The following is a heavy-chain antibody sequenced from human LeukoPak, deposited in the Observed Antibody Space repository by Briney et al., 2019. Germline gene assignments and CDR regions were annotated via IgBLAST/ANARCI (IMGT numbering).Heavy chain of an antibody. J-gene: IGHJ5*02. CDR1: GFTFSSYA. Sequence: GGSLRLSCAASGFTFSSYAMSWVRQAPGKGLEWVSALSGDSAYVYYADSVKGRFTMSRDNSRNRLYLQMNSLRAEDTAVYYCAKNYRPGKACYDLWGQGTLVTVS. CDR3: AKNYRPGKACYDL. CDR2: LSGDSAYV. D-gene: IGHD1-14*01. V-gene: IGHV3-23*01.